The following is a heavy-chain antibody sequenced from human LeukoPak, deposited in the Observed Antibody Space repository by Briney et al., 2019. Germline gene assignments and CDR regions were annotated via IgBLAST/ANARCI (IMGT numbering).Heavy chain of an antibody. J-gene: IGHJ1*01. CDR1: GYTFTGYY. CDR2: INPNSGGT. Sequence: ASVKVSCKASGYTFTGYYMHWVRQAPGQGLEWMGWINPNSGGTNYAQKFQGRVTMTRDTSISTAYMELSRLRSDDTAVYYCARVLIFGVDWEYFQHWGQGTLVTVSS. V-gene: IGHV1-2*02. CDR3: ARVLIFGVDWEYFQH. D-gene: IGHD3-3*01.